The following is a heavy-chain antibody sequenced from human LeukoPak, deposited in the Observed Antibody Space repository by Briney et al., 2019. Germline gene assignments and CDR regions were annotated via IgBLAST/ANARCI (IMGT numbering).Heavy chain of an antibody. CDR2: ISSNGGST. Sequence: GGSLRLSCAASGFTFSSYAMHWVRQAPGKGLEYVSAISSNGGSTYYANSVKGRFTISRDNSKNTLYLQMGGLRAEDMAVYYCARGGRGSFDYWGQGTLVTVSS. CDR3: ARGGRGSFDY. V-gene: IGHV3-64*01. D-gene: IGHD2-15*01. CDR1: GFTFSSYA. J-gene: IGHJ4*02.